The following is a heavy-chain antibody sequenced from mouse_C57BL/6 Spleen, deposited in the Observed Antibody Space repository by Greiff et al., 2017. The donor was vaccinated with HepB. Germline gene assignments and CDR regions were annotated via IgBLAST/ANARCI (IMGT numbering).Heavy chain of an antibody. D-gene: IGHD1-1*01. J-gene: IGHJ2*01. V-gene: IGHV14-1*01. CDR2: IDPEDGDT. Sequence: VQLQQSGAELVRPGASVKLSCTASGFNIKDYYMHWVKQRPEQGLEWIGRIDPEDGDTEYAPKFQGKATMTAATSSNTADLQLSSLTSEDTAVYYCTTQALYYYGSSFDYWGQGTTLTVSS. CDR1: GFNIKDYY. CDR3: TTQALYYYGSSFDY.